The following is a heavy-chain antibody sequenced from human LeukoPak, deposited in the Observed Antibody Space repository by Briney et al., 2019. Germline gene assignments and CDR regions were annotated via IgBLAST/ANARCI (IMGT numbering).Heavy chain of an antibody. CDR2: IIPIFGTA. CDR3: ARDPSRYQPNIWWFDP. Sequence: SVKVSCKASGGTFSSYAISWVRQAPGQGLEWMGGIIPIFGTANYAQKFQGRVTITADESTSTAYMELSSLRSEDTAVYYCARDPSRYQPNIWWFDPWGQGTLVTVTS. V-gene: IGHV1-69*13. D-gene: IGHD2-2*01. CDR1: GGTFSSYA. J-gene: IGHJ5*02.